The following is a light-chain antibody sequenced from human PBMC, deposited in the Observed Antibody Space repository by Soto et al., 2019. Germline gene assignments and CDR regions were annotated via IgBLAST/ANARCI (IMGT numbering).Light chain of an antibody. V-gene: IGLV2-8*01. CDR3: SSYAGSNNFV. J-gene: IGLJ1*01. CDR2: GVA. Sequence: QSVLTQPPSASGSPGQSVTISCTGTSSDVGGYNYVSWFQQHPGKAPKVIIYGVANRPSGVPDHFSGSKSGNTASLTVSGLQAEDEADYYCSSYAGSNNFVFGTGTKVTVL. CDR1: SSDVGGYNY.